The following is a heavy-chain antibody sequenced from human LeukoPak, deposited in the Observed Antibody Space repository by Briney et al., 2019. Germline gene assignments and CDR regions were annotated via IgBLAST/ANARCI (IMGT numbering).Heavy chain of an antibody. V-gene: IGHV3-23*01. D-gene: IGHD6-13*01. CDR2: ISGSGSNT. Sequence: GGSLRLSCAASDFTFSDYAMSWVRQAPGKGLVWVSSISGSGSNTYYADSVKGRFSISRDNSKNPLYLQMNSLRAEDTAVYYCAKASATRWSWWFDPWGQGTLVTVSS. CDR1: DFTFSDYA. CDR3: AKASATRWSWWFDP. J-gene: IGHJ5*02.